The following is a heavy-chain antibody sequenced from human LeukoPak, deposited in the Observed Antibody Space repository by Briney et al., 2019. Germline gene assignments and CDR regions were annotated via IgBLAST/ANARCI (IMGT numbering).Heavy chain of an antibody. V-gene: IGHV4-4*07. CDR2: LYTSGST. J-gene: IGHJ6*02. D-gene: IGHD3-22*01. CDR1: GGSISTYF. CDR3: ARDRVDSSGYYYYYGIDV. Sequence: SETLSLTCTVAGGSISTYFWSWIRQPAGKGLEWIGRLYTSGSTNYNPSLKSRLTMSADTSKNQSSLNLRSVTAADTAIYYCARDRVDSSGYYYYYGIDVWGQGTAVTVSS.